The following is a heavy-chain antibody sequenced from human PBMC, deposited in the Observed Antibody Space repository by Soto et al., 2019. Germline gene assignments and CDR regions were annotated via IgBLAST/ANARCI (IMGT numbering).Heavy chain of an antibody. J-gene: IGHJ4*02. CDR3: AREGASGSHIGY. CDR1: GGTFSSYA. D-gene: IGHD3-22*01. CDR2: IIPIFGTA. Sequence: QVQLVQSGAEVKKPGSSVKVSCKASGGTFSSYAISWVRQAPGQGLEWMGGIIPIFGTANDAQKFQGRVTITADESTSTAYMELSSLRSEDTAVYYGAREGASGSHIGYWGQGTLVTVSS. V-gene: IGHV1-69*01.